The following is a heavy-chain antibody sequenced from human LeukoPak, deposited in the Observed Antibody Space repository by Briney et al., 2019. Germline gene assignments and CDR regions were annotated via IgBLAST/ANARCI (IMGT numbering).Heavy chain of an antibody. CDR3: VIYCSGGSCPHDAFDI. V-gene: IGHV4-59*06. CDR2: IYYSGST. D-gene: IGHD2-15*01. CDR1: GGSFSGYY. Sequence: SETLSLTCAVYGGSFSGYYWSWIRQPPGKGLEWIGYIYYSGSTYYNPSLKSRVTISVDTSKNQFSLKLSSVTAADTAVYYCVIYCSGGSCPHDAFDIWGQGTMVTVSS. J-gene: IGHJ3*02.